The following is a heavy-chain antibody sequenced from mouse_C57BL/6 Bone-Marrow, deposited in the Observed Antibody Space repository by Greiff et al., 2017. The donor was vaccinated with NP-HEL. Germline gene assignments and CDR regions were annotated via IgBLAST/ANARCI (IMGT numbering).Heavy chain of an antibody. D-gene: IGHD1-1*01. Sequence: EVHLVESGGGLVQPGGSLSLSCAASGFTFTDYYMSWVRQPPGKALEWLGFIRNKANGSTTEYSATVKGRLTISRDNYQSILYLQMKALRAEDSATYYCSSDYCSSCAWFAYWGQGTLVTVSA. CDR3: SSDYCSSCAWFAY. V-gene: IGHV7-3*01. J-gene: IGHJ3*01. CDR2: IRNKANGSTT. CDR1: GFTFTDYY.